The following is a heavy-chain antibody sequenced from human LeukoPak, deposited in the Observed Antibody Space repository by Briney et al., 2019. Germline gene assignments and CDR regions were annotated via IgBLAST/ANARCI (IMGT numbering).Heavy chain of an antibody. CDR1: GFTFSSYG. D-gene: IGHD5-18*01. J-gene: IGHJ4*02. Sequence: GGSRRLSCAASGFTFSSYGMSWVRQAPGKGLEWVSAISGSGGSTYYADSVKGRFTISRDNSKNTLYLQMNSLRAEDTAVYYCAKDPAAYSYGGEDYFDYWGQGTLVTVSS. CDR2: ISGSGGST. CDR3: AKDPAAYSYGGEDYFDY. V-gene: IGHV3-23*01.